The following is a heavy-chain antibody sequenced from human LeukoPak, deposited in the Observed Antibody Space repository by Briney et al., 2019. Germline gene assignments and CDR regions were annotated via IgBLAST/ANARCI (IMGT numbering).Heavy chain of an antibody. CDR2: IYSGGST. CDR1: GFTVSTYY. Sequence: GGSLSLSCAASGFTVSTYYMTWVRQAPGKGLECVSVIYSGGSTYYADSVKGRFTVSRDNSKTKLYLQMNSLRAKDTAMYYCARGLGYCTSTTCLLPFDYWGQGTLVTVSS. V-gene: IGHV3-53*01. CDR3: ARGLGYCTSTTCLLPFDY. D-gene: IGHD2-2*01. J-gene: IGHJ4*02.